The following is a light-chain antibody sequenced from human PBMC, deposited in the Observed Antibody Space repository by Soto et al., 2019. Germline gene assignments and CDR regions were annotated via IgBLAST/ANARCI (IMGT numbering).Light chain of an antibody. CDR1: QSVSSY. CDR3: QQLSNWIT. Sequence: EIVLTQSPATLSLSPGERATLSCRASQSVSSYVAWYQQKPGQAPRLLIYDASNRATGIPARFSGSGSGTDFTLTISSLEPEDFAVYYCQQLSNWITFGQGTRLEI. J-gene: IGKJ5*01. CDR2: DAS. V-gene: IGKV3-11*01.